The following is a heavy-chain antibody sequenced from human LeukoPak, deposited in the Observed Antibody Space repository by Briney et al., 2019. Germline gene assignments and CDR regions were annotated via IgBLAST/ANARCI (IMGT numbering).Heavy chain of an antibody. D-gene: IGHD2-15*01. J-gene: IGHJ4*02. V-gene: IGHV4-59*08. CDR3: ARHECGGSCYPEDY. Sequence: PSETLSLTCTVSGGSISNYYWSWIRQSPGKGLEWIGYIYYTGNTNYNPSLESRVIISVDTSKNQFSLKLSSVTAADTAGYYCARHECGGSCYPEDYWGQGTLVTVSS. CDR2: IYYTGNT. CDR1: GGSISNYY.